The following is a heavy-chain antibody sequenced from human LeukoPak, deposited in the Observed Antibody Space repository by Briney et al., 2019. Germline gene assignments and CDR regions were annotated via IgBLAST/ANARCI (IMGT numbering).Heavy chain of an antibody. J-gene: IGHJ3*02. V-gene: IGHV3-48*01. CDR1: GFTFSTYS. CDR3: ARGGYQLFRENDPFDI. D-gene: IGHD2-2*01. Sequence: GRSLRLSCAAFGFTFSTYSMNWVRQAPGKGLEWVSYISSGSGTIYYADSLKGRFTISRDNAKNSLYLQMNSLRAEDTAVYYCARGGYQLFRENDPFDIWGQGTMVTVSS. CDR2: ISSGSGTI.